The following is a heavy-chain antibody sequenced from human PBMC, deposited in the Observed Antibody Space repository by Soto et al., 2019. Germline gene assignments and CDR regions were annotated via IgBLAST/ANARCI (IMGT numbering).Heavy chain of an antibody. Sequence: ASVKVSCKASGYTFTSYAMHWVRQAPGQRLEWMGGFDPEDGETIYAQKFQGRVTMTEDTSTDTAYMELSSLRSEDTAVYYCATDKRVVVITTGTEFDYWGQGTLVTVSS. J-gene: IGHJ4*02. CDR2: FDPEDGET. D-gene: IGHD3-22*01. V-gene: IGHV1-24*01. CDR1: GYTFTSYA. CDR3: ATDKRVVVITTGTEFDY.